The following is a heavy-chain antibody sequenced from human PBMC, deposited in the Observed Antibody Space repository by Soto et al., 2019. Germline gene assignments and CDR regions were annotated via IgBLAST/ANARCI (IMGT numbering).Heavy chain of an antibody. CDR3: ARALSLGDPFDY. D-gene: IGHD2-21*02. V-gene: IGHV3-23*01. CDR1: GFTFSSYA. Sequence: GGSLRLSCAASGFTFSSYAMSWVRQAPGKGLEWVSTVSVSGANTYYADSVKGRFTISRDNSKNTFFLQMNSLRAEDTAVYYCARALSLGDPFDYWGQGTLVTVSS. CDR2: VSVSGANT. J-gene: IGHJ4*02.